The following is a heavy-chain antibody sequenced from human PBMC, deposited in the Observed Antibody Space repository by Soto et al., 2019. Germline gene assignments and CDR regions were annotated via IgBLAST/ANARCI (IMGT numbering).Heavy chain of an antibody. Sequence: GGSLRLSCAASGFTFSSYAMSWVRQAPGKRLEWVSAISGSGGSTYYADSVKGRFTISRDNSKNTLYLQMNSLRAEDTAVYYCAKDPILRFDAFDIWGQGTMVTVSS. CDR3: AKDPILRFDAFDI. CDR1: GFTFSSYA. V-gene: IGHV3-23*01. CDR2: ISGSGGST. D-gene: IGHD4-17*01. J-gene: IGHJ3*02.